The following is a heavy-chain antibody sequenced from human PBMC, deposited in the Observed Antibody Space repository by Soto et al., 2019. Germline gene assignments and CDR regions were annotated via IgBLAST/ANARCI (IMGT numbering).Heavy chain of an antibody. Sequence: EVQLVESGGGLVQPGGSLRLSCAASGFTISSYWMSWVRQAPGKGLEWVANIKQAGSEKYYVDSVKGRFTISRDNAKNALYRQMNSLRAEGTAVYYCARDRAEYSSSTVLYYYYSGMDVWGQGTTVTVSS. V-gene: IGHV3-7*03. CDR2: IKQAGSEK. D-gene: IGHD6-6*01. CDR1: GFTISSYW. J-gene: IGHJ6*02. CDR3: ARDRAEYSSSTVLYYYYSGMDV.